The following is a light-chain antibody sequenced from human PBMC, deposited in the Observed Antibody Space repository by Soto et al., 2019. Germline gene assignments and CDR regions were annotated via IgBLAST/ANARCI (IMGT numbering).Light chain of an antibody. Sequence: EIVLTQSPATLSLSPGERATLSCRASQSVSSYLAWYKQKPGQAPRLLIYDASNRATGIPARFSGSGSGTDFTITISSLEHEDFAVYNCQQRINWPRLTFGGGTKVEIK. CDR3: QQRINWPRLT. V-gene: IGKV3-11*01. J-gene: IGKJ4*01. CDR2: DAS. CDR1: QSVSSY.